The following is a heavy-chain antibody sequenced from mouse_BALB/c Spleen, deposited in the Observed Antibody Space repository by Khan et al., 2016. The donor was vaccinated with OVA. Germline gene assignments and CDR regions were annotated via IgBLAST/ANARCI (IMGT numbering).Heavy chain of an antibody. J-gene: IGHJ3*01. V-gene: IGHV1S29*02. D-gene: IGHD1-2*01. CDR1: GYTFTDYN. CDR3: VRSGYGSFAF. CDR2: FFPNSGGS. Sequence: VQLQQPGPEVVKPGASVKISCKACGYTFTDYNMDWLKQRHGKSLEWIGYFFPNSGGSGYNQKFKTKATLTVDISSNTAYMDLRSLTSEDSAVYYCVRSGYGSFAFWGQGTLVTVSA.